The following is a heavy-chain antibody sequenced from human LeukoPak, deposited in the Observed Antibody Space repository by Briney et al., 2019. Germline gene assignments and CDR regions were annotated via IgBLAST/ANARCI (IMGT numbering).Heavy chain of an antibody. CDR1: GYTFTSYY. V-gene: IGHV1-46*01. CDR2: IDPSGGGT. Sequence: ASVKVSCKASGYTFTSYYMHWVRQAPGQGLEWIGIIDPSGGGTSYAQKFQGRVTMTRDTSTSTAYMELSSLRSEDTAVYYCASLGSGSSPIIDFDYWGQGTLVTVSS. D-gene: IGHD3-10*01. J-gene: IGHJ4*02. CDR3: ASLGSGSSPIIDFDY.